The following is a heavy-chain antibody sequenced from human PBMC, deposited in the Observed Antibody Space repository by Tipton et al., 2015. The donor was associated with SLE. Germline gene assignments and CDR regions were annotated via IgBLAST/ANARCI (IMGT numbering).Heavy chain of an antibody. D-gene: IGHD6-13*01. V-gene: IGHV1-8*02. CDR3: ARVRDRAAAGTNNWFDP. CDR1: GYTFTSYG. Sequence: QLVQSGAEVKKPGASVKVSCKASGYTFTSYGISWVRQATGQGLEWMGWMNPNSGNTGYAQKFQGRVTMTRNTSVSTAYMELSSLRSEDTAVYYCARVRDRAAAGTNNWFDPWGQGTLVTVSS. J-gene: IGHJ5*02. CDR2: MNPNSGNT.